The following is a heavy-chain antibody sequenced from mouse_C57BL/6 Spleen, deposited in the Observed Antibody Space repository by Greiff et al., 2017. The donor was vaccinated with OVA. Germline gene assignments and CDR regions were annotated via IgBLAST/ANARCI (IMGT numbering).Heavy chain of an antibody. Sequence: EVHLVESGPGLVKPSQSLSLTCSVTGYSITSGYYWNWIRQFPGNKLEWMGYISYDGSNNYNPSLKNRISITRDTSKNQFFLKLNSVTTEDTATYYCAREAMITNYFDYWGQGTTLTVSS. CDR1: GYSITSGYY. J-gene: IGHJ2*01. CDR3: AREAMITNYFDY. V-gene: IGHV3-6*01. CDR2: ISYDGSN. D-gene: IGHD2-4*01.